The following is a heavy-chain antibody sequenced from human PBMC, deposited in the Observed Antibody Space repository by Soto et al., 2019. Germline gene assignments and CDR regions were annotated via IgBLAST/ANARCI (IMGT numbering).Heavy chain of an antibody. V-gene: IGHV4-39*01. D-gene: IGHD2-2*01. J-gene: IGHJ6*03. Sequence: QLQLQESGPGLVKPSETLSLTCTVSGGSISSSSYYWGWIRQPPGKGLEWIGSIYYGGRTYYNPSLKSRATTAVHTSKNQCALKPRSVTAADTAVYYCARHKEEIVVVPRYYYMDVCGKETTLTVSS. CDR2: IYYGGRT. CDR1: GGSISSSSYY. CDR3: ARHKEEIVVVPRYYYMDV.